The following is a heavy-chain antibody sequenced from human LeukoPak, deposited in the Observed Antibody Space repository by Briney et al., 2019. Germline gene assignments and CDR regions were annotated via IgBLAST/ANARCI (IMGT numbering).Heavy chain of an antibody. CDR2: IYTSGST. Sequence: SETLSLTCTVSGGSISSYYWSWIRQPAGKGLEWIGRIYTSGSTNYNPSLKSRVTMSVDTSKSQFSLKLSSVTAADTAVYYCARDPYYDFWSGYYTGRLDAFDIWGQGTMVTVSS. CDR1: GGSISSYY. D-gene: IGHD3-3*01. V-gene: IGHV4-4*07. CDR3: ARDPYYDFWSGYYTGRLDAFDI. J-gene: IGHJ3*02.